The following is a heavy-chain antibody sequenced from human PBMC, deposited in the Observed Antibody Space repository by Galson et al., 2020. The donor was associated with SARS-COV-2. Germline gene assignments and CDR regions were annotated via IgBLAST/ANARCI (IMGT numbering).Heavy chain of an antibody. Sequence: SETMSLTCPVSGGSISGSGNYWGWVRQSPGKGLEWLGRIYYSRTTYYNPSLKSRVTISVDTSKNQFSLKLSSVTTADTSVYFCARHVPTSWPMWLDYWGQGTLVTVSS. D-gene: IGHD2-2*01. CDR2: IYYSRTT. CDR1: GGSISGSGNY. CDR3: ARHVPTSWPMWLDY. V-gene: IGHV4-39*01. J-gene: IGHJ4*02.